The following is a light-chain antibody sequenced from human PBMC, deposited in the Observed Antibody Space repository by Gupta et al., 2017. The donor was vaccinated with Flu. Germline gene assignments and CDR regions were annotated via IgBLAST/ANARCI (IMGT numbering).Light chain of an antibody. V-gene: IGLV6-57*01. CDR2: EDD. CDR3: QSYDAANQWV. Sequence: SGSIVRNYVQWYQQRPGRSPTTVIYEDDRRPPGVPDRFSASIDTSANSASLTISGLKSDDEADYYCQSYDAANQWVFGGGTKLTVL. J-gene: IGLJ3*02. CDR1: SGSIVRNY.